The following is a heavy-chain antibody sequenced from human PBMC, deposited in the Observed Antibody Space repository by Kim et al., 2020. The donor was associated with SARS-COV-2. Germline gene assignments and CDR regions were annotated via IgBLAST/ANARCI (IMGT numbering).Heavy chain of an antibody. V-gene: IGHV3-23*01. CDR1: GFTFSSYA. J-gene: IGHJ6*02. D-gene: IGHD3-9*01. CDR2: ISGSGGST. Sequence: GGSLRLSCAASGFTFSSYAMSWVRQAPGKGLEWVSAISGSGGSTYYADSVKGRFTISRDNSKNTLYLQMNSLRAEDTAVYYCAKDSSPDYDILTGYYRFYYGMDVWGQGTTVTVSS. CDR3: AKDSSPDYDILTGYYRFYYGMDV.